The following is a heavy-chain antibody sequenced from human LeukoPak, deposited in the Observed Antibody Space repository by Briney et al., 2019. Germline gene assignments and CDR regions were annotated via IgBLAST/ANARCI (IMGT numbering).Heavy chain of an antibody. J-gene: IGHJ4*02. CDR2: ISSSGSTI. V-gene: IGHV3-11*04. Sequence: GGSLRLSCAASGFTFSDYYMSWIRQAPGKGLEWVSYISSSGSTIYYADSVKGRFTISRDNSKNTLYLQMNSLRAEDTAVYYCARVLAVAGLYYFDYWGQGTLVTVSS. CDR3: ARVLAVAGLYYFDY. D-gene: IGHD6-19*01. CDR1: GFTFSDYY.